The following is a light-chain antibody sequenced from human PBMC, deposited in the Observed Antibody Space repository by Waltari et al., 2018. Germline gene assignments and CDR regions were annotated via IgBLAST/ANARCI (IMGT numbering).Light chain of an antibody. CDR1: QGISTY. CDR2: AAS. J-gene: IGKJ1*01. CDR3: QQYYSYPRT. V-gene: IGKV1-8*01. Sequence: AIRITQSPSSLSASTGDRVTIPCRASQGISTYLAWHQQKPGKAPKLLIYAASTLQSGVPSRFSGSGSGTDFTLTICCLQSEDFATYYCQQYYSYPRTFGQGTKVEI.